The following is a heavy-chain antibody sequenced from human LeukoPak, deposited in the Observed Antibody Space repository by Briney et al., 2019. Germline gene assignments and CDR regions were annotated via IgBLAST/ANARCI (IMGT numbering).Heavy chain of an antibody. J-gene: IGHJ5*02. Sequence: GGSLRLSCAASGFSFSSAWMSWVRRAPGKGLEWVGLIKSKTDGGTTDYAAPVKGRFTVSRDDSENMLYLQMNNLKTEDTAVYYCATTSYGSGSPCGQGTLVTVSS. CDR2: IKSKTDGGTT. V-gene: IGHV3-15*01. D-gene: IGHD3-10*01. CDR3: ATTSYGSGSP. CDR1: GFSFSSAW.